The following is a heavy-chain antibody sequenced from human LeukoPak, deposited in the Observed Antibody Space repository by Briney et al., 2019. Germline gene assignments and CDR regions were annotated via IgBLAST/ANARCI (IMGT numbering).Heavy chain of an antibody. Sequence: GVSLKISCKGSGYSYTSYWIGWVRQMPGKGLEWMGIIYPGDSDTRYSPSFQGQVTISADKSISTAYLQWSSLKASDTAMYYCARKVEGYSSGWYYFDYWGQGTLVTVSS. D-gene: IGHD6-19*01. J-gene: IGHJ4*02. V-gene: IGHV5-51*01. CDR3: ARKVEGYSSGWYYFDY. CDR2: IYPGDSDT. CDR1: GYSYTSYW.